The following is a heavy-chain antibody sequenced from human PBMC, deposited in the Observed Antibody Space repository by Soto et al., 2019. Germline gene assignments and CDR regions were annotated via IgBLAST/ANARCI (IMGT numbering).Heavy chain of an antibody. V-gene: IGHV1-18*01. CDR1: GYTFTSYG. CDR2: ISAHNGNT. J-gene: IGHJ6*02. CDR3: ATIRIAAAGGWYYYGMDV. Sequence: ASVKVSCKASGYTFTSYGITWVRQSPGQGLEWMGWISAHNGNTDYAQKLQGRVIVTRDTSTSTAYMELSSLRSEDTAVYYCATIRIAAAGGWYYYGMDVWGQGTTVTVSS. D-gene: IGHD6-13*01.